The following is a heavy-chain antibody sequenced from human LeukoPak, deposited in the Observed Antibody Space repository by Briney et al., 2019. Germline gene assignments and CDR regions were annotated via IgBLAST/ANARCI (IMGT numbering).Heavy chain of an antibody. J-gene: IGHJ6*02. D-gene: IGHD5-18*01. CDR3: ARGLGELWLPVPTRPYGMDV. V-gene: IGHV1-8*01. CDR1: GYTFTSYD. Sequence: GASVKVSCKASGYTFTSYDINWVRQATGQGLEWMGWMNPNSGNTGYAQKFQGGVTMTRNTSISTAYMELSSLRSEDTAVYYCARGLGELWLPVPTRPYGMDVWGQGTTVTVSS. CDR2: MNPNSGNT.